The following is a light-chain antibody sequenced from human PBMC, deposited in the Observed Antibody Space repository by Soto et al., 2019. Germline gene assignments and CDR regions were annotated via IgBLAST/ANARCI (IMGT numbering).Light chain of an antibody. Sequence: QSVLTQPASVSGSPGQSITISCTGTSSDVGGYNFVSWYQQHPGKAPKLMIYEVNNRPSGVPDRFSGSKSGTSASLAISGLQSEDEADYYCASWDDSLNAQGVFGSGTKLTVL. J-gene: IGLJ1*01. CDR3: ASWDDSLNAQGV. CDR1: SSDVGGYNF. V-gene: IGLV2-14*01. CDR2: EVN.